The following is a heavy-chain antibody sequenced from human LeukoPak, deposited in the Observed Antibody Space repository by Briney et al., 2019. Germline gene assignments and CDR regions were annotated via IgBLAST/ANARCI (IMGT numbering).Heavy chain of an antibody. V-gene: IGHV4-4*07. CDR2: VYTSGNT. CDR1: GGSISSYY. J-gene: IGHJ4*02. Sequence: SETLSLTCTVSGGSISSYYWSWVRQPAGKGLEWIGRVYTSGNTNYNPSLKGRVTMSVDTSKNQFSLNLSSVTAADTAVYYCARGRGSSWYYFDYWGQGTLVTVSS. CDR3: ARGRGSSWYYFDY. D-gene: IGHD6-13*01.